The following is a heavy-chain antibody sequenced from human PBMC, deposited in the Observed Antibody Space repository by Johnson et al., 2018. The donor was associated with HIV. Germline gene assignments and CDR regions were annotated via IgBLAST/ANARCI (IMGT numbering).Heavy chain of an antibody. J-gene: IGHJ3*02. CDR1: GFTFSSYA. V-gene: IGHV3-48*01. CDR3: AKDQWSSSWTNDAFAM. CDR2: ISGSDGAI. Sequence: VQLVESGGGVVQPGGSLRLSCAASGFTFSSYAMHWVRQAPGKGLEWVSYISGSDGAIWYADSVKGRFTISRDNSRNTLYLQMNSLRVEDTAVYYCAKDQWSSSWTNDAFAMWGQGTMVTVSS. D-gene: IGHD6-13*01.